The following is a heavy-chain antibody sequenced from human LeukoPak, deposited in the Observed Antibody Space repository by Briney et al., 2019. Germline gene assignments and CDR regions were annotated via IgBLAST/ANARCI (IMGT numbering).Heavy chain of an antibody. V-gene: IGHV4-39*07. CDR2: IYYSGST. J-gene: IGHJ6*03. CDR1: GGSISSSSYY. Sequence: PSETLSLTCTVSGGSISSSSYYWGWIRQPPGKGLEWIGSIYYSGSTYYNPSLKSRVTISVDTSKNQFSLKLSSVTAADTAVYYCARAFYYYYMDVWGKGTTVTVSS. CDR3: ARAFYYYYMDV.